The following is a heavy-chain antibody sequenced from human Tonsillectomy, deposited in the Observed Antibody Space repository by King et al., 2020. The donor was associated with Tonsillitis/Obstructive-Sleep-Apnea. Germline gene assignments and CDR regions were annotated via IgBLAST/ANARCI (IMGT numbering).Heavy chain of an antibody. J-gene: IGHJ5*02. Sequence: VQLQESGPGLVKPSGTLSLTCAVSGGSLSSSNWWSLVRQPPWQGLEWIGVIYPSGSTNYNPSLKSRVTISVDKSTNQFSLKLSSVTAADTAVYYCARNSITIFGVVSWGQGTLVTVSS. CDR1: GGSLSSSNW. V-gene: IGHV4-4*02. CDR3: ARNSITIFGVVS. CDR2: IYPSGST. D-gene: IGHD3-3*01.